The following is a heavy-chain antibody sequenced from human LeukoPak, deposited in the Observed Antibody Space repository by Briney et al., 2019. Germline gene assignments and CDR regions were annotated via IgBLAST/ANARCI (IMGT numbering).Heavy chain of an antibody. V-gene: IGHV4-59*01. J-gene: IGHJ4*02. Sequence: GALRLSCSASGCTFRDSAMTWVRQAAGKGLEWIWYIYYSGRTNYNPSLNSRVTISVDTCKSQFSLKLSSVTAADAAVYYCARILGGGYDSIFDYWAQGTLVPVPS. CDR3: ARILGGGYDSIFDY. D-gene: IGHD5-12*01. CDR1: GCTFRDSA. CDR2: IYYSGRT.